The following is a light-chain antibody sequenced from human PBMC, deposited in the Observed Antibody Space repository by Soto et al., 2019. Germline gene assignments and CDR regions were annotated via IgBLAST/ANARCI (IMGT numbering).Light chain of an antibody. V-gene: IGKV3-15*01. J-gene: IGKJ1*01. Sequence: EIVMTQSPATLSVSPGERATLSCRASQSVSSNLAWYQQKPGQAPRLLIYGASTRATGIPARFSCSGSGTEFTLTISSLQSEEFAVYYCQQYRAFGQGTKVEIK. CDR1: QSVSSN. CDR2: GAS. CDR3: QQYRA.